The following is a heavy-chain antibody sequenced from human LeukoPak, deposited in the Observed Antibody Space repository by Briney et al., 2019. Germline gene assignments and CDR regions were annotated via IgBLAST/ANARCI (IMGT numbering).Heavy chain of an antibody. CDR2: INGDASNT. CDR3: ARAMPHDNWFDP. D-gene: IGHD2-2*01. Sequence: GGSLRLSCAASGLTFNSYWMHWVRQVAGKGLVWVARINGDASNTTYADSVKGRFTVSRDNAKNTLYLQMNSLRVDDTAVYYCARAMPHDNWFDPWGQGSLVTVSS. V-gene: IGHV3-74*03. CDR1: GLTFNSYW. J-gene: IGHJ5*02.